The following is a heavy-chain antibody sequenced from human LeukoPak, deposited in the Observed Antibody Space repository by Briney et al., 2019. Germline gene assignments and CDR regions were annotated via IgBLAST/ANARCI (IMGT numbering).Heavy chain of an antibody. CDR2: VKSDGSIT. CDR3: ARLSGYYWEAFDI. CDR1: GFTFSSYW. V-gene: IGHV3-74*01. D-gene: IGHD3-22*01. J-gene: IGHJ3*02. Sequence: GGSLRLSCAASGFTFSSYWMHWVRQAPGKGLVWVSCVKSDGSITRYADSVKGRFTISRDNSKNTLYLQMNSLRAEDTAVYYCARLSGYYWEAFDIWGQGTMVTVSS.